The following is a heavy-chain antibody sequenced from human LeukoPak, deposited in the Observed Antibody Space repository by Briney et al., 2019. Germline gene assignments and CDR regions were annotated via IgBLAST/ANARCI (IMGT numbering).Heavy chain of an antibody. CDR3: AKKQQSSGMAFDI. V-gene: IGHV4-59*01. D-gene: IGHD1/OR15-1a*01. CDR2: IYYSGST. CDR1: GGSISSYY. J-gene: IGHJ3*02. Sequence: SETLSRTCTVSGGSISSYYWSWIRQPPGKGLEWIGYIYYSGSTNYNPSLKSRVTISVDTSKNQFSLRLSSVTAADTAVYYCAKKQQSSGMAFDIWGQGTMVTVSS.